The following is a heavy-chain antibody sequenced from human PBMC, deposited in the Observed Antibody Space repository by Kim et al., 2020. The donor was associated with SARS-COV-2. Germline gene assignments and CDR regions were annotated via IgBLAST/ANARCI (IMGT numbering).Heavy chain of an antibody. D-gene: IGHD1-26*01. CDR1: GFTFSSYS. Sequence: GGSLRLSCVASGFTFSSYSMHWVRQAPGKGLEWVADIKYDGSNKYYADSVKGRFTISRDNSKNTLYLQMNSLRAEDTAVYYCARGYGGSYVSHFDYWGQGTLVTVSS. CDR2: IKYDGSNK. V-gene: IGHV3-30*04. CDR3: ARGYGGSYVSHFDY. J-gene: IGHJ4*02.